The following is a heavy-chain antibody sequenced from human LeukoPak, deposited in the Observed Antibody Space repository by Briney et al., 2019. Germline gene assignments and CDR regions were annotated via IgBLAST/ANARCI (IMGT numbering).Heavy chain of an antibody. CDR3: AREAQKVTSYPFDY. V-gene: IGHV4-61*02. D-gene: IGHD4-23*01. J-gene: IGHJ4*02. CDR2: IYTSGST. Sequence: SQTLSLTCTVSGGSISSGSYYWSWIRQPPGKGLEWIGRIYTSGSTNYNPSLKSRVTISVDTSKNQFSLKLSSVTAADTAVYYCAREAQKVTSYPFDYWGQGTLVTVSS. CDR1: GGSISSGSYY.